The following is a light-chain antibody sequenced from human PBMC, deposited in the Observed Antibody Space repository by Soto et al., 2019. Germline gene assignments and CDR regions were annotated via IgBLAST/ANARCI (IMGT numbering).Light chain of an antibody. Sequence: IVLTQSPATLSLSPGERATLSCRASQTVFRYLAWYQQKPGQAPRLLIYDASNRATGIPARFSGSGSGTDFTLTISSLEPEDFAVYYCQQRFNWPPYTFGQGTKLEIK. J-gene: IGKJ2*01. V-gene: IGKV3-11*01. CDR1: QTVFRY. CDR2: DAS. CDR3: QQRFNWPPYT.